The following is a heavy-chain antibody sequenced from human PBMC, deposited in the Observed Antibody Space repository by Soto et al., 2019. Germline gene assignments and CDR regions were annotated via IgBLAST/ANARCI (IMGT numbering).Heavy chain of an antibody. V-gene: IGHV2-26*01. J-gene: IGHJ2*01. CDR1: GLSLSSSRMG. Sequence: QVTLKESGPVLVKPTETLTLTCTVSGLSLSSSRMGVSWIRQPPGKALEWLAHIFSSDEKSYNTSLKSRLTISKDTSNSQVVLTMTNMDPVDTATYYCARVATTAYWYFDLWGRGTLVTVSS. CDR2: IFSSDEK. CDR3: ARVATTAYWYFDL. D-gene: IGHD5-12*01.